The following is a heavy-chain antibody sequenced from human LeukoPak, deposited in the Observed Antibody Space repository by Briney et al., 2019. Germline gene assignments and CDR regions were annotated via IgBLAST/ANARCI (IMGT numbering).Heavy chain of an antibody. V-gene: IGHV4-39*01. CDR1: GGSISSSSYY. Sequence: SETLSLTCTVSGGSISSSSYYWGWIRQPPGKGLEWIGSIYYSGSTYYNPSLKSRVTISVDTSKNQFSLKLSSVTAADTAVYYCASRYSSGWYYFDYWGQGTLVTVSS. D-gene: IGHD6-19*01. J-gene: IGHJ4*02. CDR2: IYYSGST. CDR3: ASRYSSGWYYFDY.